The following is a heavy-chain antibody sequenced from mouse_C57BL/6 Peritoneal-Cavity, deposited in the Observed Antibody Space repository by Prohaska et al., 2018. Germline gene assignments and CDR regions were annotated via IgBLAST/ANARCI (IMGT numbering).Heavy chain of an antibody. CDR1: GYTFTDYY. J-gene: IGHJ1*03. CDR3: ARNSGSYYGSSDWYFDG. V-gene: IGHV1-84*01. CDR2: IYPGSGNT. D-gene: IGHD1-1*01. Sequence: QIQLQQSGPELVKPGASVTISCKASGYTFTDYYINWVKQRPGQGLEWIGWIYPGSGNTKYNEKFKGKATLTVDTSSSTAYMQLSSLTSEDSAVYFCARNSGSYYGSSDWYFDGWGTGTTVTVSS.